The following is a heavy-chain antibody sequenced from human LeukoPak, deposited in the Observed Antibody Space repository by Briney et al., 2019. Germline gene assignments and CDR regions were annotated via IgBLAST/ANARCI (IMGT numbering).Heavy chain of an antibody. J-gene: IGHJ6*03. Sequence: GASVKVSSKASGYTFTGYYMHWVRQAPGQGLEWMGWINPNSGGTNYAQKFQGRVTMTRDTSISTAYMELSRLRSDDTAVYYCARAQNCGGDCYLPYYYYYYMDVWGKGTTVTVSS. V-gene: IGHV1-2*02. CDR1: GYTFTGYY. D-gene: IGHD2-21*01. CDR3: ARAQNCGGDCYLPYYYYYYMDV. CDR2: INPNSGGT.